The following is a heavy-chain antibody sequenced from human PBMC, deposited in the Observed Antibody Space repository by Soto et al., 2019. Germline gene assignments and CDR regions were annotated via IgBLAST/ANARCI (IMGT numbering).Heavy chain of an antibody. CDR2: IYYSGST. D-gene: IGHD1-26*01. CDR3: ARAEGATMRAIYFDY. Sequence: TSETLSLTCTVSGGSISSGGYYWSWIRQHPGKGLEWIGYIYYSGSTYYNPSLKSRVTISVDTSKNQFSLKLSSVTAADTAVYYCARAEGATMRAIYFDYWGQGTLVTVSS. J-gene: IGHJ4*02. CDR1: GGSISSGGYY. V-gene: IGHV4-31*03.